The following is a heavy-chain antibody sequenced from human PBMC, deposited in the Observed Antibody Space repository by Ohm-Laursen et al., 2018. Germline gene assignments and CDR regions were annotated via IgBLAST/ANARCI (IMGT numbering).Heavy chain of an antibody. CDR2: VKIRSDYT. CDR1: GYNIAYNH. CDR3: ARDFNWATDY. D-gene: IGHD1-1*01. Sequence: EASVKVSCKPSGYNIAYNHMHWVRQAPGQGLEWMGIVKIRSDYTAYAQQFQGRVTMTKDTSTGTVNMELSSLRSEDTAVYHCARDFNWATDYWGQGTQVTVSS. V-gene: IGHV1-46*01. J-gene: IGHJ4*02.